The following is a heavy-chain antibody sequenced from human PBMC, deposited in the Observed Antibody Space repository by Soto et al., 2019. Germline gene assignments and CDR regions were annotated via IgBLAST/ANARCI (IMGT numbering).Heavy chain of an antibody. J-gene: IGHJ4*02. V-gene: IGHV4-31*03. CDR2: TDYSGSN. D-gene: IGHD2-15*01. Sequence: QVQLQESGPGLVKPSQTLSLTCTVSGGSISSGGYYWSWIRQHPGKGLEWIGYTDYSGSNYSNPSLKSRVTISVDTSKNQFSRELNSVTAADTAVYYCARKKDCSGGSCYYFDSWGQGTLVTVSS. CDR3: ARKKDCSGGSCYYFDS. CDR1: GGSISSGGYY.